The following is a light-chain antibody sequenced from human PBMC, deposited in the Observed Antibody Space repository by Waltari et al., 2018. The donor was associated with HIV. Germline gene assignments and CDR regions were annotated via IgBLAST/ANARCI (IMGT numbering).Light chain of an antibody. Sequence: QSALTHPASVSGSPGRSIALSCTGPSGDLWTYTYVSWYQQHTGKVPKLIIYDVNVRPSGVSDRFSGSKSGNTATLTISGLHSDDEADYYCCSYTVNSTGVFGAGTKITV. CDR2: DVN. J-gene: IGLJ1*01. CDR3: CSYTVNSTGV. V-gene: IGLV2-14*03. CDR1: SGDLWTYTY.